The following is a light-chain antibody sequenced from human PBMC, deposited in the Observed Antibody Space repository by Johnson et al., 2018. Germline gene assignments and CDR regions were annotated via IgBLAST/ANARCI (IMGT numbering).Light chain of an antibody. CDR3: GTWDSSLSAGNV. V-gene: IGLV1-51*02. J-gene: IGLJ1*01. CDR2: ENN. Sequence: QSVLTQPPSVSAAPGQKVTISCSGSSSNIGNNYVSWYQQLPGTAPKLLIYENNKRPSGIPDRFPGSKSGTSATLGITGLQTGDEANYYAGTWDSSLSAGNVFGTGTNVTVL. CDR1: SSNIGNNY.